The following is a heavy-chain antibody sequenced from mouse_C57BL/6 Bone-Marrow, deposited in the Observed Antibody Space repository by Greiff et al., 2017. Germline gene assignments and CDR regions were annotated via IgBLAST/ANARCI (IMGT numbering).Heavy chain of an antibody. D-gene: IGHD3-3*01. V-gene: IGHV1-26*01. CDR1: GYTFTDYY. Sequence: EVQLQQSGPELVKPGASVKISCKASGYTFTDYYMNWVKQSHGKSLEWIGDINPNNGGTSYNQKFKGKATLTVDKSSSTAYMELRSLTSEDSAVYYCAREGGGTGYWGQGTTLTVSS. CDR2: INPNNGGT. CDR3: AREGGGTGY. J-gene: IGHJ2*01.